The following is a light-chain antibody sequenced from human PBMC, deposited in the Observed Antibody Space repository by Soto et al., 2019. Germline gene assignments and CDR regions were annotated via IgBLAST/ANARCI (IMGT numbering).Light chain of an antibody. CDR3: TSYTSRSSHVV. V-gene: IGLV2-14*01. CDR1: SSDIGDYNY. CDR2: EVS. Sequence: QSALTQPASVSGSPGQSITISSTGTSSDIGDYNYVSWYQQHPGKAPKLLIFEVSNRPSGVSNRFSGSKSGNTAPLTSSGLHADDEADYYCTSYTSRSSHVVFGGGTKVTVL. J-gene: IGLJ2*01.